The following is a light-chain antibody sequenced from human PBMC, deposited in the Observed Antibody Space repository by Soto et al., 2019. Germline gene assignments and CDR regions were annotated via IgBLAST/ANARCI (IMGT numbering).Light chain of an antibody. V-gene: IGKV2-40*01. J-gene: IGKJ4*01. CDR2: TVS. Sequence: LLDSDDGNTYLDWYLQKPGQSQQLLIYTVSSRASGVPDRFSGSGSGTDFTLKIRRVEAEDVGVYYCVQRIEFPITFGGGTKVDI. CDR1: LLDSDDGNTY. CDR3: VQRIEFPIT.